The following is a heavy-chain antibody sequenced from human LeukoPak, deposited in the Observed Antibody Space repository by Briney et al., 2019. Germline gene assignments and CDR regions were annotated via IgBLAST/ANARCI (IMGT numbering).Heavy chain of an antibody. CDR1: GGTFSSYA. Sequence: GSSVKVSCKASGGTFSSYAISWVRQAPGQGLEWMGRIIPILGIANYAQKFQGRVTITADKSTSTAYMEPSSLRSEDTAVYYCARVYYDSSGYYGGGYWGQGTLVTVSS. CDR3: ARVYYDSSGYYGGGY. D-gene: IGHD3-22*01. CDR2: IIPILGIA. V-gene: IGHV1-69*04. J-gene: IGHJ4*02.